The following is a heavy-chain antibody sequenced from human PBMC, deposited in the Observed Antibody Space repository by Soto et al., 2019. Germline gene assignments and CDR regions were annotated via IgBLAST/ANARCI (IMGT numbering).Heavy chain of an antibody. CDR1: GYSFTSYW. Sequence: GESLKISCKGSGYSFTSYWIGWVRQMPGKGLEWMGIIYPGDSDTRYSPSFQGQATISADKSISTAYLQWSSLKASDTAMYYCARNPTYYDFWSGPNYYYYGMDVWGQGTTVTVSS. V-gene: IGHV5-51*01. D-gene: IGHD3-3*01. J-gene: IGHJ6*02. CDR2: IYPGDSDT. CDR3: ARNPTYYDFWSGPNYYYYGMDV.